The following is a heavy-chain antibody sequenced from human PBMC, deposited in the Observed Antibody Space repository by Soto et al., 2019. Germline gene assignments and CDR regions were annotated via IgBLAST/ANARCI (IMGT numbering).Heavy chain of an antibody. V-gene: IGHV3-66*01. D-gene: IGHD2-15*01. CDR3: ARDYCLCDGGRCYRLPCDV. J-gene: IGHJ6*02. Sequence: GRSPRLSCAASGFTVSSKYMSWFRQAPGKGLEWVSLIQSGGPTYYADSVKGRFTISRDTSENTLHLQMDSLRAEDTAVYYCARDYCLCDGGRCYRLPCDVWGEGTMV. CDR2: IQSGGPT. CDR1: GFTVSSKY.